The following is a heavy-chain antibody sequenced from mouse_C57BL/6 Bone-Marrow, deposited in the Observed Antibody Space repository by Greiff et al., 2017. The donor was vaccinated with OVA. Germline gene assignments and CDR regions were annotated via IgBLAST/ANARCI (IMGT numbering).Heavy chain of an antibody. J-gene: IGHJ2*01. CDR1: GYTFTSYW. D-gene: IGHD2-1*01. CDR2: IDPSDSYP. V-gene: IGHV1-69*01. Sequence: QVQLQQPGAELVMPGASVKLSCKASGYTFTSYWMHWVKQRPGQGLEWIGEIDPSDSYPNYNQKFKGKSTLTVDKSSSTAYMQLSSLTSEDSAVYYCARRGYYGNYVPFYYFDYWGQGTTLTVSS. CDR3: ARRGYYGNYVPFYYFDY.